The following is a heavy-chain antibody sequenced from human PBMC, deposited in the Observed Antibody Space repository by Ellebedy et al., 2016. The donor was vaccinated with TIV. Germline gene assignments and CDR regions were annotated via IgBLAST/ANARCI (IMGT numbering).Heavy chain of an antibody. CDR2: ISAYNGNT. V-gene: IGHV1-18*04. D-gene: IGHD2-2*01. J-gene: IGHJ5*02. CDR3: ARYCNSTTCSNWFDP. CDR1: GYTFTSYG. Sequence: AASVKVSCKASGYTFTSYGISCVRQAPGQGLAWMGWISAYNGNTNYAQMLQGRVTMTTDTFTRTAYMELRSLRSDDTAVYYCARYCNSTTCSNWFDPWGQGTLVTVSS.